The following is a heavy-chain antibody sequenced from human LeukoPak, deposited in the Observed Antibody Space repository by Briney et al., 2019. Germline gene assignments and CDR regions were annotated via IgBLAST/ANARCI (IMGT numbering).Heavy chain of an antibody. CDR1: GYTFTSYG. J-gene: IGHJ2*01. CDR3: ARVGGYYPSHWYLDL. CDR2: ISAYNGNT. V-gene: IGHV1-18*01. Sequence: GASVKVSCKASGYTFTSYGISWVRQAPGQGLEWMGWISAYNGNTNYAQKLQGRVTMTTDTSTSTAYMELRSLRSDDTAVYYCARVGGYYPSHWYLDLWGRGTLVTVSS. D-gene: IGHD3-22*01.